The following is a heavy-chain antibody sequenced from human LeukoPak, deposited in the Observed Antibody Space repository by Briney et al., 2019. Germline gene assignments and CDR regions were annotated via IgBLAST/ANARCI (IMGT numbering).Heavy chain of an antibody. CDR3: ARAPSEIGGYYPEYFRH. CDR1: GFTFSSYS. J-gene: IGHJ1*01. Sequence: KAGGSLRLSCAASGFTFSSYSMNWVRQAPGKGLEWVSSISSSSSYIYYADSVKGRFTISRDNAKNTLSLQMNSLRAEDTGVYYCARAPSEIGGYYPEYFRHWGQGTLVTVSS. V-gene: IGHV3-21*01. D-gene: IGHD3-22*01. CDR2: ISSSSSYI.